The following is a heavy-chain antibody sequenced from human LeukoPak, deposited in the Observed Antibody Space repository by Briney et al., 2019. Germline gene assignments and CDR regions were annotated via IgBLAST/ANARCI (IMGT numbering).Heavy chain of an antibody. CDR1: GGTFSSYA. CDR2: IIPILGIA. J-gene: IGHJ4*02. Sequence: ASVKVSCTASGGTFSSYAISWVRQAPGQGLEWMGRIIPILGIANYAQKFQCRVTITADKSTSTAYMELSSLRSEDTAVYYCAREEATVTTFYYFDYWGQGTLVTVSS. V-gene: IGHV1-69*04. CDR3: AREEATVTTFYYFDY. D-gene: IGHD4-11*01.